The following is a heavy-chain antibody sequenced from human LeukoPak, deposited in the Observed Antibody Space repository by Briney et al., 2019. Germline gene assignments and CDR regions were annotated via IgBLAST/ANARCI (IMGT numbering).Heavy chain of an antibody. CDR2: IYISGST. D-gene: IGHD4/OR15-4a*01. V-gene: IGHV4-4*07. J-gene: IGHJ4*02. Sequence: SETLSLTCPVSGASINSHYWTWIRQPAGKGLEWIGRIYISGSTNYSPSLKSQVTMSVDTSKDQFSLNLISVTAADTAVYYCARALNPLTGTYYFDYWGQGTLVTVSS. CDR3: ARALNPLTGTYYFDY. CDR1: GASINSHY.